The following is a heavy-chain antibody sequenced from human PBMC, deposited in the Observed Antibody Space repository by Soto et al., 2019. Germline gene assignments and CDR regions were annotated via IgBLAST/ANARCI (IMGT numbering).Heavy chain of an antibody. CDR2: IYYSGST. D-gene: IGHD6-6*01. CDR3: ARGSIAARPAYAFDI. Sequence: PSETLSLTCTVSGGSISIYYWSWIRQPPGKGLEWIGYIYYSGSTNYNPSLKSRVTISVDTSKNQFSLKLSSVTAADTAVYYCARGSIAARPAYAFDIWGQGTMVTVSS. V-gene: IGHV4-59*01. CDR1: GGSISIYY. J-gene: IGHJ3*02.